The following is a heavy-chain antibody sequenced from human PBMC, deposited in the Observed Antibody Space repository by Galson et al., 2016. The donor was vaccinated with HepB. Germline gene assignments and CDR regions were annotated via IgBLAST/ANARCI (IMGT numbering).Heavy chain of an antibody. CDR1: GGAFSSYA. CDR2: IIPIFGTA. Sequence: SVKVSCKASGGAFSSYAITWVRQAPGQGLEWMGGIIPIFGTANYAQKFQGRVTITADESTSIAYMELSSLRSEDTAVYYCVRAHTPGIVVVTAPLYYWGQGTLVTVSS. J-gene: IGHJ4*02. D-gene: IGHD2-21*02. V-gene: IGHV1-69*13. CDR3: VRAHTPGIVVVTAPLYY.